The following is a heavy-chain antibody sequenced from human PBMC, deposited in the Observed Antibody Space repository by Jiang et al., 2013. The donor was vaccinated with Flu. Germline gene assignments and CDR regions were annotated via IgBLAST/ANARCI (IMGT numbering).Heavy chain of an antibody. D-gene: IGHD6-13*01. CDR3: ARSILGPTSSSWYGWIDP. CDR2: INPSGGST. V-gene: IGHV1-46*01. Sequence: SGYTFISYYMYWVRQAPGQGLEWMGVINPSGGSTRYAQMFQGRVTLTRDTSTSTIYMELSSLTSEDTAVYYCARSILGPTSSSWYGWIDPWGQGTLVTVSS. J-gene: IGHJ5*02. CDR1: GYTFISYY.